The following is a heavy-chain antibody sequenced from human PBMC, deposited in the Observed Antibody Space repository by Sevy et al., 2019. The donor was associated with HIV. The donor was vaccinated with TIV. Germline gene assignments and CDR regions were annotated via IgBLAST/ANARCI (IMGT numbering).Heavy chain of an antibody. D-gene: IGHD6-19*01. Sequence: GGSLRLSCAASGFTFDDYTMHWVRQAPGKGLEWVSLISWDGGSTYYAYSVKGRFTISRDNSKNSLYLQMNSLRTEDTALYYCAKDSGYSSGWNNFDYWGQGTLVTVSS. V-gene: IGHV3-43*01. CDR2: ISWDGGST. CDR1: GFTFDDYT. CDR3: AKDSGYSSGWNNFDY. J-gene: IGHJ4*02.